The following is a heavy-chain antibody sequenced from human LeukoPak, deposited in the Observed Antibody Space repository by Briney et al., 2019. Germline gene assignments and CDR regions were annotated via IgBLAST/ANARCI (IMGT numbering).Heavy chain of an antibody. J-gene: IGHJ3*02. Sequence: ASVKVSCKASGYTFTSYGISWVRQAPGQGLEWMGWISAYNGNTNYAQKLQGRVTMTTDTSTSTAYMELSSLRSEDTAVYYCARDLFDDSSGSFSAFDIWGQGTMVTVSS. CDR2: ISAYNGNT. CDR1: GYTFTSYG. V-gene: IGHV1-18*01. D-gene: IGHD3-22*01. CDR3: ARDLFDDSSGSFSAFDI.